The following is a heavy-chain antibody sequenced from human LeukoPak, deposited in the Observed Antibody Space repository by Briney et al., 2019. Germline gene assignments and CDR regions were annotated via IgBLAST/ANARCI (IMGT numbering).Heavy chain of an antibody. V-gene: IGHV1-46*01. J-gene: IGHJ4*02. CDR1: EYTFTNYY. Sequence: ASVKVSCKAFEYTFTNYYMHWVRQAPGQGLEWMGLINPSGGSTSYSQNFQGRVAMTRDTSTSTVYMDLGSLRSEDTAVYYCARGPFADYGHYGHSFDYWGQGTLVTVAS. CDR3: ARGPFADYGHYGHSFDY. D-gene: IGHD4-17*01. CDR2: INPSGGST.